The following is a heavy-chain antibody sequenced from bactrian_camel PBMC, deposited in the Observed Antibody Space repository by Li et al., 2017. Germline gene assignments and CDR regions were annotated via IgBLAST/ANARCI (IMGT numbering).Heavy chain of an antibody. V-gene: IGHV3S53*01. J-gene: IGHJ4*01. CDR2: VDSTGNA. D-gene: IGHD2*01. CDR3: AARGPYCYTKLSVRGFTY. Sequence: VQLVESGGVSVQAGTSLILSCAAVGRTYPNYVMGWFRQAPGKEREGVATVDSTGNANYAESVKGRFTIIMNNAQNTVWLQMNSLLPEDTAMYYCAARGPYCYTKLSVRGFTYWGQGTQVTVS. CDR1: GRTYPNYV.